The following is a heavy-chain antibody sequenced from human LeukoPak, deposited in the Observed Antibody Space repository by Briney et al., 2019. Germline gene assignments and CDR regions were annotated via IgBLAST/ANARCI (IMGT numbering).Heavy chain of an antibody. D-gene: IGHD3-22*01. J-gene: IGHJ6*03. Sequence: SETLSLTCTVSGYSISSDYYWSWIRQSPGKGLEWIGEINHSGSTNYNPSLKSRVTISVDTSKNQFSLQLNSVTPEDTAVYYCARDQGYYYDSSGYRHSAYYYMDVWGKGTTVTVSS. CDR2: INHSGST. CDR1: GYSISSDYY. CDR3: ARDQGYYYDSSGYRHSAYYYMDV. V-gene: IGHV4-38-2*02.